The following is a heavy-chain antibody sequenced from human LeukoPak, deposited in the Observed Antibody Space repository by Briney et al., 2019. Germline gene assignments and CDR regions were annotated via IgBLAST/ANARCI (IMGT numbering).Heavy chain of an antibody. CDR2: ITGSGGNT. Sequence: GWSLRLSCAASGFIFSNYAIGWGRQAPDQGLEWVSSITGSGGNTYYADSVKGRFTFSRDNSKNTLHLQMNSLRAEDTAVYYCVRGLDYFDYWGQGTLVTVSS. CDR1: GFIFSNYA. J-gene: IGHJ4*02. V-gene: IGHV3-23*01. D-gene: IGHD6-6*01. CDR3: VRGLDYFDY.